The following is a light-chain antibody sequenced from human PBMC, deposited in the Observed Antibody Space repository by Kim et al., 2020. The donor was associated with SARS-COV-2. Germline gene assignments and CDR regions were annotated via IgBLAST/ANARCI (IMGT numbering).Light chain of an antibody. J-gene: IGKJ1*01. CDR3: HQYYTWPRT. CDR1: QSISNK. Sequence: EIVLTQSPATLSVSPGDSVTLTCRASQSISNKLDWYQQKAGQAPRLLMYDAATRATAFPSGFSGSGSGTEFTLTISNLQSEDFAVYSCHQYYTWPRTFGQGTKVDIK. CDR2: DAA. V-gene: IGKV3-15*01.